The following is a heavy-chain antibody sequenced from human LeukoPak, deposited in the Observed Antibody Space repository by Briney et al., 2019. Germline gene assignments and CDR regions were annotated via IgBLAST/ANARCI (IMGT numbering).Heavy chain of an antibody. D-gene: IGHD2-2*02. CDR1: GFTFSNYA. CDR2: ISTTGGST. CDR3: AKKDCSTTSCYKAFDS. V-gene: IGHV3-23*01. J-gene: IGHJ4*02. Sequence: PGGSLRLSCAASGFTFSNYAMSWVRQAPGKGLEWVSAISTTGGSTDNADSVKGRFTISRDNSKSTLYLQMNSLRAEDTAVYYCAKKDCSTTSCYKAFDSWGQGTLVTVSS.